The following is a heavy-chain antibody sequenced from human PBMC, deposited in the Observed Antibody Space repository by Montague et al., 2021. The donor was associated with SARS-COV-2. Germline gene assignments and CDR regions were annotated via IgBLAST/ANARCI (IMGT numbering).Heavy chain of an antibody. CDR1: GFTFSSYA. V-gene: IGHV3-30*04. J-gene: IGHJ4*02. Sequence: SLRLSCAASGFTFSSYAMHWVRQAPGKGLEWVAVISYDGSNKYYADSVKGRFTTSRDNSKNTLYLQMNSLRAEDTAVYYCARVGSGSYYGYFDYWGQGTLVTVSS. D-gene: IGHD1-26*01. CDR2: ISYDGSNK. CDR3: ARVGSGSYYGYFDY.